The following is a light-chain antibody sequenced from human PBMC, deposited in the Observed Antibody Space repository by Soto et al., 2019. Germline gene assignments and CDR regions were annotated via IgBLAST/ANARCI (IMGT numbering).Light chain of an antibody. CDR2: DAS. V-gene: IGKV3-11*01. Sequence: EIVLTQSPVTLSLSPGERATLSCRATRSVNNFVAWYQQKPGQAPSLLISDASNRATGIPDRFSGGGSGTDFTLTINSLEPEDFAVYFCHQRAGWPPTFGGGTKVDIK. CDR3: HQRAGWPPT. CDR1: RSVNNF. J-gene: IGKJ4*01.